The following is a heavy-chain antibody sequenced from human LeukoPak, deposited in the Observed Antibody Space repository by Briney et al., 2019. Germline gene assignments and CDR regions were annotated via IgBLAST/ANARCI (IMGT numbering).Heavy chain of an antibody. J-gene: IGHJ3*02. D-gene: IGHD3-9*01. V-gene: IGHV3-23*01. CDR3: VREVAGHDTAWLHAFDI. CDR1: GFTFSSYA. Sequence: GGSLRLSCAASGFTFSSYAMSWVRQAPGKGLEWVSAISGSGGSTYYAASVRGRFTISRDDAKNSLSLQMHSLRGEDTAVYYCVREVAGHDTAWLHAFDIWGQGTMVTVAS. CDR2: ISGSGGST.